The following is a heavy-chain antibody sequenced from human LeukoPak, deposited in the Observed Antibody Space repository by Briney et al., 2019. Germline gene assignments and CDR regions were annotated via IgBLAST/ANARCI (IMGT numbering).Heavy chain of an antibody. V-gene: IGHV3-30*18. CDR3: TKAGCSSTTCYSNC. CDR2: MSYDGSNK. J-gene: IGHJ4*02. CDR1: GFAFSTYA. D-gene: IGHD2-2*01. Sequence: SGGSLRLSCAASGFAFSTYAMNWVRQAPGKGLEWVAVMSYDGSNKYYADSVRGRFTISRDNSKNTLYLQVNSLRSEDSAVYYCTKAGCSSTTCYSNCWGQGTLVTVSS.